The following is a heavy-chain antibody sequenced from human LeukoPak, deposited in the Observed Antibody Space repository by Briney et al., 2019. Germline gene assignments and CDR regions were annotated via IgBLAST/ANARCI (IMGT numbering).Heavy chain of an antibody. V-gene: IGHV3-7*01. CDR1: GFTFSTYW. CDR2: IKEDGSEK. J-gene: IGHJ4*02. Sequence: GSLRLSCAASGFTFSTYWMNWVRQTPGKGLEWVASIKEDGSEKYYVDSVKGRFTIPRDNAKNSLYLQMSSLRAEDTAVYYCARRGYSFGSDYWGPGTLVTVSP. CDR3: ARRGYSFGSDY. D-gene: IGHD5-18*01.